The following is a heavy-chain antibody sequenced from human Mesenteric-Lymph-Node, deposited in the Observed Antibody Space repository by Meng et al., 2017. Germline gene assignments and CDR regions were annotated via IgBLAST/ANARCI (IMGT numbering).Heavy chain of an antibody. CDR2: INSDGSST. J-gene: IGHJ4*02. CDR3: ARDPRQYSSGWYGGLDY. CDR1: GFTFSSYW. Sequence: GSLRLSCAASGFTFSSYWMHWVRQAPGKGLVWVSRINSDGSSTSYADSVKGRFTISRDNAKNTLYLQMNSLRAEDTAVYYCARDPRQYSSGWYGGLDYWGQGTLVTVSS. V-gene: IGHV3-74*01. D-gene: IGHD6-19*01.